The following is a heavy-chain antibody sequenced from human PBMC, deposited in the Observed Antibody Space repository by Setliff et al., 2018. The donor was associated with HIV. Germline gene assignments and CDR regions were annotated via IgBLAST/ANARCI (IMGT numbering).Heavy chain of an antibody. Sequence: KTSETLSLTCTVSGDSITNSMHYWSWIRQPPGKGLEFIGSIHYNDGKTYYNAALRSRVTISADTSKNQFSRKLNSVTAADTAVYYCASRIYYYDSSRVLREEGFDPWGQGTPVTVSS. CDR3: ASRIYYYDSSRVLREEGFDP. CDR1: GDSITNSMHY. D-gene: IGHD3-22*01. V-gene: IGHV4-39*01. CDR2: IHYNDGKT. J-gene: IGHJ5*02.